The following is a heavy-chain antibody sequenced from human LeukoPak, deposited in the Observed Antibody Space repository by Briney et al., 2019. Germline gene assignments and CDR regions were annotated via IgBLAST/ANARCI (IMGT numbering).Heavy chain of an antibody. V-gene: IGHV4-30-4*08. J-gene: IGHJ4*02. CDR2: IYCSGST. CDR1: GGSISSGDYY. CDR3: ASLPATFDFWSGTFDY. D-gene: IGHD3-3*01. Sequence: SETLSLTCTVSGGSISSGDYYWSWIRQPPGKGLEWIGYIYCSGSTYYNPSLKSRVTISVDTSKNQFSLKLSSVTAADTAVYYCASLPATFDFWSGTFDYWGQGTLVTVSS.